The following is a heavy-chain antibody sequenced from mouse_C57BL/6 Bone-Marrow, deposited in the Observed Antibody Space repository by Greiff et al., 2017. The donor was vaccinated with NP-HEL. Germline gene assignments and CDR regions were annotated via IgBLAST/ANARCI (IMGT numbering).Heavy chain of an antibody. J-gene: IGHJ3*01. CDR3: ARWGIYYDYGDWFAY. V-gene: IGHV1-69*01. CDR1: GYTFTSYW. CDR2: IDPSDSYT. D-gene: IGHD2-4*01. Sequence: VQLQQPGAELVMPGASVKLSCKASGYTFTSYWMHWVKQRPGQGLEWIGEIDPSDSYTNYNQKFKGKSTLTVDKSSSTAYMQLSSLTSEDSAVYYCARWGIYYDYGDWFAYWGQGTLVTVSA.